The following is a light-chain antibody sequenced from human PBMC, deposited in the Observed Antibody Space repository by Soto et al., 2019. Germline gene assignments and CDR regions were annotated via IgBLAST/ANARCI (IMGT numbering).Light chain of an antibody. CDR3: HQYNRFSTWT. J-gene: IGKJ1*01. V-gene: IGKV1-5*01. Sequence: DIQMTQSPSTLSASVGDRVTITCRASQSISYYLAWYQKKPGKAPKVLIWNASSLQRGVPSRFSGSGTGTEFTLTISSLLPDDFATYYCHQYNRFSTWTFGQGTKVEIK. CDR2: NAS. CDR1: QSISYY.